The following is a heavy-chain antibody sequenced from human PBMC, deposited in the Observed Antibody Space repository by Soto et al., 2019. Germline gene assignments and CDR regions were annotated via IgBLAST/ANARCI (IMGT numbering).Heavy chain of an antibody. Sequence: QVQLVQSGAEVKKPGASVKVSCKASGYTFTSYYMHWVRQAPGQGLEWMGIINPSGGSTSYAQKFQGRVTMTRDTSTGTVYMELSSLRSEDTAVYYCARDHGREGGSYSLDYWGQGTLVTVSS. CDR1: GYTFTSYY. J-gene: IGHJ4*02. CDR3: ARDHGREGGSYSLDY. CDR2: INPSGGST. V-gene: IGHV1-46*01. D-gene: IGHD1-26*01.